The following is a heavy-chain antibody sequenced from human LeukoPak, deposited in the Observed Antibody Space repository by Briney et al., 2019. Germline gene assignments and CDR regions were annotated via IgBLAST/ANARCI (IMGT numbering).Heavy chain of an antibody. CDR1: GFNFRTYA. V-gene: IGHV3-30*04. Sequence: PGGSLRLSCAASGFNFRTYAFHWVRQAPGKGPEWVAFITYDGTDTFFADSVKGRFTLSRDNSQNTLYLQMHSLRTADTAVYYCARDLGGRVAGFGPPYYYYYMDVWGKGTTVTVSS. CDR2: ITYDGTDT. J-gene: IGHJ6*03. D-gene: IGHD6-19*01. CDR3: ARDLGGRVAGFGPPYYYYYMDV.